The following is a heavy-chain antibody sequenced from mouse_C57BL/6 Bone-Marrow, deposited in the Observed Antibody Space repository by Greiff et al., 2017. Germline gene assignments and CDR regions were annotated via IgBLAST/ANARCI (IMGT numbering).Heavy chain of an antibody. V-gene: IGHV1-53*01. CDR2: INPCDGGT. CDR3: ARPAYDGDYVSCFGC. Sequence: QVQLQQPGTELVKPGASVKLSCTASGYTFTSYWMHWVKQRPGQGLEWIGNINPCDGGTNYTEKFKSKATLTVDKSSSTDYMHLSSLTSEDSAVYYCARPAYDGDYVSCFGCWGQGTTLTVSS. CDR1: GYTFTSYW. J-gene: IGHJ2*01. D-gene: IGHD2-3*01.